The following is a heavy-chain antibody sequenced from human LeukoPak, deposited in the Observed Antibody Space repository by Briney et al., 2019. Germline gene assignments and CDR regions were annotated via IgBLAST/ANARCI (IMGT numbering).Heavy chain of an antibody. CDR1: GFTFSSYW. Sequence: PGGSLRLSCAASGFTFSSYWMHWVRQAPGKGLVWVSRINTDGSSRSYADSVKGRFTISRDNAKNTVYLQMNSLRAEDTAVYYCTRVVGAIEIDIWGQGTMVTVSS. D-gene: IGHD1-26*01. CDR2: INTDGSSR. CDR3: TRVVGAIEIDI. V-gene: IGHV3-74*01. J-gene: IGHJ3*02.